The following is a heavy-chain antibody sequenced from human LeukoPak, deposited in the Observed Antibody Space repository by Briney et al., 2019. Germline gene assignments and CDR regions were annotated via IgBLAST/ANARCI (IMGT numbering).Heavy chain of an antibody. CDR3: ARRGYYGSGSYIYSPGGRYNWFDP. V-gene: IGHV4-38-2*02. D-gene: IGHD3-10*01. CDR1: GYSISSGYY. J-gene: IGHJ5*02. Sequence: SETLSLTCTVSGYSISSGYYWGWIRQPPGKGLEWIGNIYHSGNTYYNMSLKSRVTISIDTSKNQFSLKLSSVTAADTAVYYCARRGYYGSGSYIYSPGGRYNWFDPWGQGTLVTVSS. CDR2: IYHSGNT.